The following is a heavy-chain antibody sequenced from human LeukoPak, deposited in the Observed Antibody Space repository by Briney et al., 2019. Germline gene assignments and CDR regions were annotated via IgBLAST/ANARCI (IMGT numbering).Heavy chain of an antibody. Sequence: ASVKVSCKVSGYTLTELSMHWVRQAPGKGLEWMGGFDPEDGETIYAQKFQGRVTMTEDTSTDTAYMELSSLRSEDTAVYYCARGGGAYDFWSGYYSNYYYYGMDVWGQGTTVTVSS. V-gene: IGHV1-24*01. CDR2: FDPEDGET. CDR3: ARGGGAYDFWSGYYSNYYYYGMDV. J-gene: IGHJ6*02. D-gene: IGHD3-3*01. CDR1: GYTLTELS.